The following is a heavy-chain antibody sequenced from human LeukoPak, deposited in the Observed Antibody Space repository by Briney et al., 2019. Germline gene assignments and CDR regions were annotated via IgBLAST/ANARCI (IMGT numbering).Heavy chain of an antibody. J-gene: IGHJ5*02. CDR3: ARGRILGCGGDCYRNWFDP. CDR2: IYYSGST. V-gene: IGHV4-31*03. Sequence: SETLSLTCTVSGGSISSGGYYWSWIRQHPGKGLEWIGYIYYSGSTYYNPSLKSRVTISVDTSKNQFSLKLSSVTAADTAVYYCARGRILGCGGDCYRNWFDPWGQGTLVTVSS. CDR1: GGSISSGGYY. D-gene: IGHD2-21*02.